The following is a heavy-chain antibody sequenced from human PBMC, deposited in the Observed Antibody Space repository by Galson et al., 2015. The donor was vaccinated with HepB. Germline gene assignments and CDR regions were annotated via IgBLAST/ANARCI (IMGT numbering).Heavy chain of an antibody. J-gene: IGHJ6*02. V-gene: IGHV3-30*18. Sequence: SLRLSCAASGFTFSSYGMHWVRQAPGKGLEWVAVISYDGSNKYYADSVKGRFTISRDNSKNTLYLQMNSLRAEDTAVYYCAKGPVGATSPADYYYGMDVWGQGTTVTVSS. CDR1: GFTFSSYG. D-gene: IGHD1-26*01. CDR2: ISYDGSNK. CDR3: AKGPVGATSPADYYYGMDV.